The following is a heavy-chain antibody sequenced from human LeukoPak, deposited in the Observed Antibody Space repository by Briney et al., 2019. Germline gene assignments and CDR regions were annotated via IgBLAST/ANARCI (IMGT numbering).Heavy chain of an antibody. CDR2: IKSKTDGGTT. V-gene: IGHV3-15*07. J-gene: IGHJ4*02. D-gene: IGHD4-23*01. CDR3: ITAPYSGGKPGG. Sequence: GGSLRLSCAASGFTFTNAWMNWVRQAPGRGLEWVGRIKSKTDGGTTDYAAPEKGRFTISRDDSKNTLYLQMNSLKTEDTALYYCITAPYSGGKPGGWGQGTLVTVSS. CDR1: GFTFTNAW.